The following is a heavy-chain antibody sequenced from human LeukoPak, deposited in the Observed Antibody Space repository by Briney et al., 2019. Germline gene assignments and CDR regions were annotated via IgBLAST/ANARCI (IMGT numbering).Heavy chain of an antibody. V-gene: IGHV4-59*11. D-gene: IGHD6-6*01. CDR3: ARAYSSSSGRPFDY. Sequence: SETLSLTCTVSGGSISSHYWSWIRQPPGKGLEWIGYIYYSGTTNYNPSLKSRVTISVDTSRNQFSLNLTSVTAADTAVYYYARAYSSSSGRPFDYWGQGTLVTVSS. J-gene: IGHJ4*02. CDR1: GGSISSHY. CDR2: IYYSGTT.